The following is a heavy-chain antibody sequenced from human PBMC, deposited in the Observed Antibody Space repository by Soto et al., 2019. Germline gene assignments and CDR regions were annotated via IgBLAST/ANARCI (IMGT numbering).Heavy chain of an antibody. V-gene: IGHV3-43*01. D-gene: IGHD3-9*01. CDR2: ISWDGGST. CDR1: GFTFDDYT. J-gene: IGHJ4*02. CDR3: AKDKFVGRYDILTGYLDY. Sequence: EVQLVESGGVVVQPGGSLRLSCAASGFTFDDYTMHWFRQAPGKGLEWVSLISWDGGSTYYADSVKGRFTISRDNSKNSLYLQMNSLRTEDTALYYCAKDKFVGRYDILTGYLDYWGQGTLVTVSS.